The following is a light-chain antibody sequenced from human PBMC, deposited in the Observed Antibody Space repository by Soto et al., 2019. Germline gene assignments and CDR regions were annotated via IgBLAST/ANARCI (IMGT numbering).Light chain of an antibody. Sequence: QSALTQPASVSGSPGQSITISCTGTSSDVGNYIFVSWYRQHPGKAPKLMIYDINNRPSGVSNRFSGSKSGNTASLTISGLQAEAEADYYCVSYTTSGSYVFGTGTKLTVL. V-gene: IGLV2-14*01. CDR1: SSDVGNYIF. CDR2: DIN. CDR3: VSYTTSGSYV. J-gene: IGLJ1*01.